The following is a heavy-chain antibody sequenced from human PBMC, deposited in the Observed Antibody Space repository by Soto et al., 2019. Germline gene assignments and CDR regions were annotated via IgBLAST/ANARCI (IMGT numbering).Heavy chain of an antibody. CDR2: INAGNGNT. CDR3: ARGSVYGGDY. CDR1: GYTFTSYA. J-gene: IGHJ4*02. Sequence: ASVKVSCKASGYTFTSYAMHWVRQAPGQRLEWMGWINAGNGNTKYSQKFQGRVTITRDTSASTAYMELSSLRSEDTAVYYCARGSVYGGDYWGQGTLVTVSS. D-gene: IGHD4-17*01. V-gene: IGHV1-3*01.